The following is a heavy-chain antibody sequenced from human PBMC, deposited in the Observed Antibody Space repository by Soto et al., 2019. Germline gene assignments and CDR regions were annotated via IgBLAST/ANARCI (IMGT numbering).Heavy chain of an antibody. D-gene: IGHD3-16*01. CDR2: ISYDGSNK. V-gene: IGHV3-30*18. CDR1: GFTFSSYG. Sequence: QVQLVESGGGVVQPVRSLRLSCAASGFTFSSYGMHWVRQAPGKVLEWVAVISYDGSNKYYADSVKGRFTISRANSKNKLYLQMKRLRAEDTAVYYCAKDRWGSTDDAFDIWGQGTMVTVSS. CDR3: AKDRWGSTDDAFDI. J-gene: IGHJ3*02.